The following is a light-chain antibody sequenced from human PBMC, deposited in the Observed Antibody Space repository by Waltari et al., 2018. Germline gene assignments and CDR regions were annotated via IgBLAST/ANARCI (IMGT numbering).Light chain of an antibody. J-gene: IGLJ1*01. V-gene: IGLV2-8*01. CDR3: SSYAGSNSHV. CDR1: SSDVGGYNY. CDR2: EVS. Sequence: QSALTQPPSASGSPGQSVTMSCTGTSSDVGGYNYVSWYQQHPGTVPKLIIYEVSERPSGVPHRFSGSKSGNTASLTVSGLQAEDEADYYCSSYAGSNSHVFGTGTRVNVL.